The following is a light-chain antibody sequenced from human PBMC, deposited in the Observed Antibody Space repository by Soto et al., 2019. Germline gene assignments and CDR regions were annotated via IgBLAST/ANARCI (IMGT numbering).Light chain of an antibody. V-gene: IGKV1-39*01. CDR3: QKYNSAPT. CDR2: AAS. Sequence: DIQTTQSPSSLSASVGDRVTITCRASQSISSYLNWYQQKPGKAPKLLIYAASSLQSGVPSRFSGSGSGTDFTLTISSLQPEDFATYYCQKYNSAPTFGQGTKVDIK. J-gene: IGKJ1*01. CDR1: QSISSY.